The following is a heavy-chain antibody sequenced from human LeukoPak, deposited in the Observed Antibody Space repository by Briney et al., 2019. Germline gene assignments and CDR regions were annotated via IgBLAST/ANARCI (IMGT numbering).Heavy chain of an antibody. J-gene: IGHJ4*02. D-gene: IGHD4-17*01. V-gene: IGHV3-23*01. CDR1: GFTFSRYA. CDR2: ISGSGGST. Sequence: GGSLRLSCAASGFTFSRYAMSWVRQAPGKGLEWVSAISGSGGSTYYADSVKGRFTISRDNSKNTLYLQMNSLRAEDTAVYYCAKDMSMTSGLTPFGYCGQGTLVTVSS. CDR3: AKDMSMTSGLTPFGY.